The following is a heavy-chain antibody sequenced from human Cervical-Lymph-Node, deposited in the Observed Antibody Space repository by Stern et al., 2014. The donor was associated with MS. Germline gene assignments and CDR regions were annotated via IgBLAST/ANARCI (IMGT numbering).Heavy chain of an antibody. Sequence: MQLVESGAEVKKPGSSVKVSCKASGGTLSNYGISWVRQAPGQGLEWMGGIIPMFGTANYAQKFQGRVTITADDSTNTVYMDLSSLTSEDTAVYYCARDGDSSMLGLDVWGQGTTVIVSS. CDR1: GGTLSNYG. J-gene: IGHJ6*02. CDR2: IIPMFGTA. CDR3: ARDGDSSMLGLDV. V-gene: IGHV1-69*01. D-gene: IGHD4-17*01.